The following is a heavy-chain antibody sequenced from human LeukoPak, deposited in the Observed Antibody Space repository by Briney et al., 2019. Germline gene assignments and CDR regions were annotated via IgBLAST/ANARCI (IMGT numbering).Heavy chain of an antibody. J-gene: IGHJ4*02. CDR1: GFAFSSYA. V-gene: IGHV3-21*01. D-gene: IGHD5-12*01. CDR3: ATISLTYSDYDLGFFDS. CDR2: ISTSSTHI. Sequence: GGSLRLSCAASGFAFSSYAMSWVRQTPGKGLEWVSSISTSSTHIYYADSVKGRFTITRDNAKNSLFLQMNSLRAEDTAVYYCATISLTYSDYDLGFFDSWGQGALVTVSS.